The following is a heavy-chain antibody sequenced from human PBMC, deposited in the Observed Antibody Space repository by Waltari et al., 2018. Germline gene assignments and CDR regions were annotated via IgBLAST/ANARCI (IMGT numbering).Heavy chain of an antibody. V-gene: IGHV4-4*07. CDR1: GGSMSNNH. D-gene: IGHD1-1*01. Sequence: QVQLQESGPGLVKPSETLSLTCPVSGGSMSNNHWNWTRQPAGKGLEYIGRVFTSGRTNYNPSLNSRVTMSIDTSKGQFSLELTSVTAADTAIYYCARAQERRDAFDFWGKGTMVTVSS. J-gene: IGHJ3*01. CDR3: ARAQERRDAFDF. CDR2: VFTSGRT.